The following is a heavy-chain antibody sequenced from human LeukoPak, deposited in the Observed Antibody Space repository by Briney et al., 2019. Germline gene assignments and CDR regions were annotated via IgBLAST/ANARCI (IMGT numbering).Heavy chain of an antibody. CDR2: IKRRSDSVKT. CDR1: GFTFSNSW. J-gene: IGHJ4*02. V-gene: IGHV3-15*01. CDR3: TTGVYYDFWSGPSSPLDY. D-gene: IGHD3-3*01. Sequence: GGSLRLSCAASGFTFSNSWMSWVRQAPGKGLEWVGRIKRRSDSVKTDDAAPVKGRFTISRDDSKNPLYPQMNCLKTEDTAVYYCTTGVYYDFWSGPSSPLDYWGQGTLVTVSS.